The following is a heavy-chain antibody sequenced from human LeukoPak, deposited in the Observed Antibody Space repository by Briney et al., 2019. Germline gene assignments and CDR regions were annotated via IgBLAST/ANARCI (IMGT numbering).Heavy chain of an antibody. CDR1: GFTFSRHW. Sequence: PGGSLRLSCAASGFTFSRHWMTWVRQAPGKGLEWVANINQDGGERYYVDSVKGRFTISRDNAKNSLYLQMNSLRAEDTAVYYCARDSEYSSSFAFDIWGQGTMVTVSS. CDR3: ARDSEYSSSFAFDI. V-gene: IGHV3-7*01. CDR2: INQDGGER. J-gene: IGHJ3*02. D-gene: IGHD6-13*01.